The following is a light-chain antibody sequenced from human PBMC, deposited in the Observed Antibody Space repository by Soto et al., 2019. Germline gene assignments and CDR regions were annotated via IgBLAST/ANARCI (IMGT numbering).Light chain of an antibody. CDR2: RAS. Sequence: DIVMTQSPDSLAVSLGERVTINCKSSQSVLYSSTNKSYLAWYQQKPGEPPKVLIYRASTRESGFPDRFSGSGSGTDFTLTISNVQAEDAAVYYCQQYRSTPLTFGGGTKVEIK. V-gene: IGKV4-1*01. J-gene: IGKJ4*01. CDR1: QSVLYSSTNKSY. CDR3: QQYRSTPLT.